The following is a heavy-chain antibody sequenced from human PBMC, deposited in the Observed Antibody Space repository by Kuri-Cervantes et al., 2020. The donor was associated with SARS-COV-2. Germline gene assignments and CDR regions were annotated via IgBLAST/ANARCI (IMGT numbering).Heavy chain of an antibody. CDR2: IYYSGST. CDR1: GGSITSDYL. D-gene: IGHD2-2*01. V-gene: IGHV4-39*01. Sequence: SETLSLTCTVSGGSITSDYLWGWIRQPPGKGLEWIGSIYYSGSTYYNPSLKSRVTISVDTSKNQFSLKLSSVTAADTAVYYCARSRGYCSSTSCFYYYGMDVWGQGTTVTVSS. CDR3: ARSRGYCSSTSCFYYYGMDV. J-gene: IGHJ6*02.